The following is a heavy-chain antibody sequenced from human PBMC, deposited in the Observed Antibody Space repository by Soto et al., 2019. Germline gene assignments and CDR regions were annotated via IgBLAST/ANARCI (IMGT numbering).Heavy chain of an antibody. D-gene: IGHD3-3*01. CDR3: ARDFAYFDS. J-gene: IGHJ4*02. V-gene: IGHV4-61*01. Sequence: SETLFPHLHCLWCSFKSGSYSWSWIRQPPGKGLEWIGYVYHTGRTSYNPSLKSRVSISMDTSKNQFSLNLDSVTAADTAVYFCARDFAYFDSWGQGTLVTVSS. CDR2: VYHTGRT. CDR1: CSFKSGSYS.